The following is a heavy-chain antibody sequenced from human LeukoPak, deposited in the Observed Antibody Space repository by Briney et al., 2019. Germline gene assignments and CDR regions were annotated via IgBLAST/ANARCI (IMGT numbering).Heavy chain of an antibody. D-gene: IGHD3-22*01. CDR2: IKSKTDGGTT. J-gene: IGHJ4*02. Sequence: PGGSLRLSCAASGFTFSNAWMSWVRQAPGKGLEWVGRIKSKTDGGTTDYAAPVKGRFTISRDDSKNTLYLQMNSLKTEDTAVYYCTTDPTLTYYHDSSGYYSTHSLVYWGQGTLVTVSS. V-gene: IGHV3-15*01. CDR1: GFTFSNAW. CDR3: TTDPTLTYYHDSSGYYSTHSLVY.